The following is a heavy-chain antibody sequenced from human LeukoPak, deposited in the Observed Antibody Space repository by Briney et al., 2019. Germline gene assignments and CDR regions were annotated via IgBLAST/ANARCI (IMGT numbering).Heavy chain of an antibody. CDR1: GVSFSSGGYY. V-gene: IGHV4-31*03. D-gene: IGHD5-18*01. CDR3: ARDRAAGDTVLDY. Sequence: SQTLSLTCTVSGVSFSSGGYYWSWIRQHPGKGLEWIGCIYHSGSTSYNPSLKSRVTISVDTSKHQFSLRLSSVTAADTAVYYCARDRAAGDTVLDYWGQGILVTVSS. J-gene: IGHJ4*02. CDR2: IYHSGST.